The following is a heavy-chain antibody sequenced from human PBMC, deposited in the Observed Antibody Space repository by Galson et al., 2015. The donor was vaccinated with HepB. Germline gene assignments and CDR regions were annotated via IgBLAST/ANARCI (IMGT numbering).Heavy chain of an antibody. CDR2: IIPIFGTA. J-gene: IGHJ4*02. Sequence: SVKVSCKASGGTFSSYAISWVRQAPGQGLEWMGGIIPIFGTANYAQKFQGRVTITADESTSTAYMELSSLRSEDTAVYYCARGYSSGYYRYYFDYWGQGTLVTVSS. CDR3: ARGYSSGYYRYYFDY. D-gene: IGHD3-22*01. V-gene: IGHV1-69*13. CDR1: GGTFSSYA.